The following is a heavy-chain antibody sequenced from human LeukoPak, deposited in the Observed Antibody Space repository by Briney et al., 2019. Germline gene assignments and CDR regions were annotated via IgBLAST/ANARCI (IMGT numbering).Heavy chain of an antibody. Sequence: GGSLRLSCAASGFTLSTYAMSWVRQAPGKGLEWVSSISNSGGSTYYGDSVKGRFTFSRDNSKNTLYLQMNSLRVDDTAVYYCARVGTGSQSDFWGQGILVTVSS. J-gene: IGHJ4*02. D-gene: IGHD1-26*01. V-gene: IGHV3-23*01. CDR2: ISNSGGST. CDR3: ARVGTGSQSDF. CDR1: GFTLSTYA.